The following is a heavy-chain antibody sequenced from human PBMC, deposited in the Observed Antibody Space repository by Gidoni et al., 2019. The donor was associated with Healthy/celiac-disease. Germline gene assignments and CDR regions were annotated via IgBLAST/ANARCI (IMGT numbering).Heavy chain of an antibody. Sequence: EVQLVESGGGLVKPGGSLILSCAASGFTFINAWMSWVRQAPGKGLEWVGRIKSKTDGGTTDYAAPVKGRFTISRDDSKNTLYLQMNSLKTEDTAVYYCTTDFLEFGYYGMDVWGQGTTVTVSS. CDR3: TTDFLEFGYYGMDV. D-gene: IGHD3-10*01. CDR2: IKSKTDGGTT. V-gene: IGHV3-15*01. CDR1: GFTFINAW. J-gene: IGHJ6*02.